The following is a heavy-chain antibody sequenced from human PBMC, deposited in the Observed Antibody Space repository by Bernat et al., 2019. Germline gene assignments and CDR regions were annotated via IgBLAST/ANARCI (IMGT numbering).Heavy chain of an antibody. J-gene: IGHJ4*02. CDR3: VKDGYCNSTGCYTLDY. Sequence: VQLVESGGGVVQPGRSLRLSCAASGFTFSTYAMHWVRQAPGKGLEYVSAINSNGVSTYYADSVKGRFTISRDNSKNTLYLQMSSLRAEETAVYYCVKDGYCNSTGCYTLDYWGQGTLVTVSS. CDR1: GFTFSTYA. D-gene: IGHD2-2*02. V-gene: IGHV3-64D*06. CDR2: INSNGVST.